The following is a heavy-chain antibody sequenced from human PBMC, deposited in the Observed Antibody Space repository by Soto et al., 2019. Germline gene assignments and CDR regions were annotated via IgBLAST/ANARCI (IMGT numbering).Heavy chain of an antibody. CDR1: GCTFINHG. Sequence: ASLEASCKASGCTFINHGISWVRQAPGQGLEWMGWISGNNGSTKYARKFQGRVTMTTDTSTSTAYMELRSLRSNDTAVYYCARDFYPLAYYFDYWGQGTLVTVSS. J-gene: IGHJ4*02. CDR2: ISGNNGST. CDR3: ARDFYPLAYYFDY. V-gene: IGHV1-18*01.